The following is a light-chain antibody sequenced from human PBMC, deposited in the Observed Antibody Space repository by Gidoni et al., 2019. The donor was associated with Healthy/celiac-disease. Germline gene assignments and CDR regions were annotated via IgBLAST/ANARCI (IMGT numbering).Light chain of an antibody. Sequence: EIVMTQSPATLSVSPGERATLSCRASQSVSSNLAWYQQKPGQAPRLLIYGASTRATGIPARFSGSGSGTELTLTISSLQSEDFAVYYCQKYNNWPLTFGQGTKVEIK. V-gene: IGKV3-15*01. CDR3: QKYNNWPLT. J-gene: IGKJ1*01. CDR1: QSVSSN. CDR2: GAS.